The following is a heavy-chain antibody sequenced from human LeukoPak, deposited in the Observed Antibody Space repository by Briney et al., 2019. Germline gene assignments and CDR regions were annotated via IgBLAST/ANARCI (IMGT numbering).Heavy chain of an antibody. J-gene: IGHJ4*02. CDR1: GFTFSSYG. D-gene: IGHD6-6*01. V-gene: IGHV3-21*01. Sequence: GGSLRLSCAASGFTFSSYGMNWVRQAPGKGLEWVSSISSSSSYIYYADSVKGRFTISRDSAKNSLYLQMNSLRAEDTAVYYCARAGGGLAAPSSYWGQGTLVTVSS. CDR2: ISSSSSYI. CDR3: ARAGGGLAAPSSY.